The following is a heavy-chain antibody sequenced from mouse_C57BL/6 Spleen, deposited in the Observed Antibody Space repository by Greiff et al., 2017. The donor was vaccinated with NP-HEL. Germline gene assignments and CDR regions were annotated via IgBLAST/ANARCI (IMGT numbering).Heavy chain of an antibody. J-gene: IGHJ1*03. CDR3: ARTGGSSYWYFDV. D-gene: IGHD1-1*01. CDR1: GFNIKDYY. CDR2: IDPEDGET. V-gene: IGHV14-2*01. Sequence: EVQLQQSGAELVKPGASVKLSCTASGFNIKDYYMHWVKQRTEQGLEWIGRIDPEDGETKYDPKFQGKATITADTSSNTAYLQLISLTSEDTAVYYWARTGGSSYWYFDVWGTGTTVTVSS.